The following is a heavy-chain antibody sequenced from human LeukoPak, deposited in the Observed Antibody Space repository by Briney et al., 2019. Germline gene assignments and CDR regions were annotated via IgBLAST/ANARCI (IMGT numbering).Heavy chain of an antibody. Sequence: GGSLRLSCAASGFTFSSYSMNWVRQAPGKGLEWVSSISSSSSYIYYADSVKGRFTISRDNAKNSLYLQMNSLRAEDTAVYYCTRDRGGVIAPYYFDYWGQGTLVTVSS. V-gene: IGHV3-21*01. CDR3: TRDRGGVIAPYYFDY. CDR1: GFTFSSYS. D-gene: IGHD3-16*02. J-gene: IGHJ4*02. CDR2: ISSSSSYI.